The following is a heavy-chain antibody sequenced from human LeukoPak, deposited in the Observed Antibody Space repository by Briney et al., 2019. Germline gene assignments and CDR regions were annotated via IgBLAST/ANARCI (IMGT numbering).Heavy chain of an antibody. CDR3: ARAPEVVPAAIFYYYGMDV. Sequence: GGSLRLSCAASGFTSSSYAMSWVRQAPGKGLEWVSGISGSGGSTYYADSVKGRFTISRDKSKNTLYLQMNSLRAEDTAVYYCARAPEVVPAAIFYYYGMDVWGQGTTVTVSS. J-gene: IGHJ6*02. V-gene: IGHV3-23*01. CDR1: GFTSSSYA. D-gene: IGHD2-2*01. CDR2: ISGSGGST.